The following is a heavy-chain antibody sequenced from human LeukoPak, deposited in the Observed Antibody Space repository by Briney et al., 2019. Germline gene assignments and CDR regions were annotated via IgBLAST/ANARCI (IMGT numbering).Heavy chain of an antibody. D-gene: IGHD2-15*01. CDR3: ARVLGYCSGGSCYYYYMDV. J-gene: IGHJ6*03. Sequence: SETLSLTCAVYGGSFSGYYWSWIRQPPGKGLEWIGEINHSGSTNYNPSLKSRVTISVDTSKNQFSLKLGSVTAADTAVYYCARVLGYCSGGSCYYYYMDVWGKGTTVTVSS. CDR1: GGSFSGYY. V-gene: IGHV4-34*01. CDR2: INHSGST.